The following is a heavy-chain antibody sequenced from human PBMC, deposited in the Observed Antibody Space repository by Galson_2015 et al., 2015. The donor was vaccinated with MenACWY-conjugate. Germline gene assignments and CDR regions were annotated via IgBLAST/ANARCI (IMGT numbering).Heavy chain of an antibody. J-gene: IGHJ4*02. CDR2: IYDSGTT. Sequence: TLSLTCTVSGGSASSSGYYWTWVRQPPGKGLEWIGLIYDSGTTKYNPSLKGRVTISLDTSKNQVSLKLSSVTAADTAVYYCAREFSYWGQGTLVTVSS. V-gene: IGHV4-61*08. D-gene: IGHD2/OR15-2a*01. CDR1: GGSASSSGYY. CDR3: AREFSY.